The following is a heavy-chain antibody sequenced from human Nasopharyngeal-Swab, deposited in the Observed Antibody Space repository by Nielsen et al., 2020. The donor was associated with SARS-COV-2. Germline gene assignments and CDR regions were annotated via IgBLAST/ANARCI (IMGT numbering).Heavy chain of an antibody. CDR1: GFTFSSYG. V-gene: IGHV3-30*03. Sequence: LSLTCAASGFTFSSYGMHWVRQAPGKGLEWVAVISYGGSNKYYADSVKGRFTISRDNSKNTLYLQMNSLRAEDTAVYYCARANSSSWSFDYWGQGTLVTVSS. CDR2: ISYGGSNK. CDR3: ARANSSSWSFDY. D-gene: IGHD6-13*01. J-gene: IGHJ4*02.